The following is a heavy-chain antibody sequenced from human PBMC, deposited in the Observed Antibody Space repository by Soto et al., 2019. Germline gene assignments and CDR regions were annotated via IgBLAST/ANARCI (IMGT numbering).Heavy chain of an antibody. CDR2: IYPGDSDT. V-gene: IGHV5-51*01. CDR3: ARQVWNPXXXAMVPFDY. CDR1: GYSFTSYW. Sequence: GESLKISCKGSGYSFTSYWIGWVRQMPGKGLEWMGIIYPGDSDTRYSXSFQGQVTISADKSSSTAYLQWSSLKASDTAMYYCARQVWNPXXXAMVPFDYWGQGTLVTVSS. J-gene: IGHJ4*02. D-gene: IGHD1-1*01.